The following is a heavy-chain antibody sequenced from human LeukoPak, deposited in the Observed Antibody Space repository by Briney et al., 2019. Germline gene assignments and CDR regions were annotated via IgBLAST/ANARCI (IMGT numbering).Heavy chain of an antibody. CDR1: GYTFTSYG. Sequence: RWASVKVSCKASGYTFTSYGISWVRQAPGQGLEWMGWISAYNGNTNYAQKLQGRVTMTTDTSTSTAHMELRSLRSDDTAVYYCARDRLGYCSGGSCYDPYYYYGMDVWGQGTTVTVSS. V-gene: IGHV1-18*01. J-gene: IGHJ6*02. CDR3: ARDRLGYCSGGSCYDPYYYYGMDV. D-gene: IGHD2-15*01. CDR2: ISAYNGNT.